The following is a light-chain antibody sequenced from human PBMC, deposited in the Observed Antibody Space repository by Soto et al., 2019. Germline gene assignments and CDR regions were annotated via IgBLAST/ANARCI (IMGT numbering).Light chain of an antibody. CDR1: QSVSSSY. Sequence: IVLTQSPGTLSVSPGERATLSCSASQSVSSSYLAWYQQKPGQAPRLLIYGESSRATGIPDRFSGSGSGTDLNLTISRLEPEDSAVYYCEKYGSSPRTCGQGTKVDIK. J-gene: IGKJ1*01. V-gene: IGKV3-20*01. CDR3: EKYGSSPRT. CDR2: GES.